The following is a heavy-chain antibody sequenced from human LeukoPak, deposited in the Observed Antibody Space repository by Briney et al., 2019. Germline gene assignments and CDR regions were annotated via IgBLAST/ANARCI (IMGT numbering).Heavy chain of an antibody. Sequence: SETLTLTCSVSGSSISGYYWSWIRQPPGRRLEWIGYIYYTGNTTYNPSLKSRVTISIDRSKNLFSLKLTSVTVADTAVYFCARHPGAPFDSWGQGNLVTVSS. V-gene: IGHV4-59*08. D-gene: IGHD7-27*01. CDR1: GSSISGYY. J-gene: IGHJ4*02. CDR2: IYYTGNT. CDR3: ARHPGAPFDS.